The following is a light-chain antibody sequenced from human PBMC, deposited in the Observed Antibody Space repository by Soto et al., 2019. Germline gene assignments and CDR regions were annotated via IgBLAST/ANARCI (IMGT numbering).Light chain of an antibody. Sequence: QSALTQPASVSGSPGQSITISCTGTSSDVGGYNYVSWYQQYPGKAPKLMIYDVSNRPSGVSIRFSGSKSGNTASLIISGLQAEDEADYYCSSYTSSSTYVFGTGTKLTVL. V-gene: IGLV2-14*01. CDR3: SSYTSSSTYV. J-gene: IGLJ1*01. CDR2: DVS. CDR1: SSDVGGYNY.